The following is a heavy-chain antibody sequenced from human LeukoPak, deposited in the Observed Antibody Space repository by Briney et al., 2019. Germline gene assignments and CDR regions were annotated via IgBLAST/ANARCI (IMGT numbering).Heavy chain of an antibody. D-gene: IGHD3-16*01. V-gene: IGHV3-43D*03. Sequence: GGSLRLSCAASGFTFDDYAMHWVRQAPGKGLEWVSLISWDGGSTYYADSVKGRFTISRDNSKNSLYLQMNSLRAEDTALYYCANSVTFGGALRGDWGQGTLVTVSS. CDR3: ANSVTFGGALRGD. CDR2: ISWDGGST. CDR1: GFTFDDYA. J-gene: IGHJ4*02.